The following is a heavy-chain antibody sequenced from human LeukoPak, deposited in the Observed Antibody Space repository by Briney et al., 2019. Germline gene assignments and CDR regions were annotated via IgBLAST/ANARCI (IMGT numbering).Heavy chain of an antibody. D-gene: IGHD6-13*01. V-gene: IGHV3-21*01. J-gene: IGHJ4*02. CDR1: GFTFSSYS. CDR3: ARDRFGSYSSSWTDY. Sequence: GGSLGLSCAASGFTFSSYSMNWVRQAPGKGLEWVSSISSSSSYIYYADSVKGRFTISRDNAKNSLYLQMNSLRAEDTAVYYCARDRFGSYSSSWTDYWGQGTLVTVSS. CDR2: ISSSSSYI.